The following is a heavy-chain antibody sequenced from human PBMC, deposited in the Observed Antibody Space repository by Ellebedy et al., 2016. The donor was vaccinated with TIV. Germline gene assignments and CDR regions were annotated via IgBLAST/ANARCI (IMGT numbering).Heavy chain of an antibody. CDR3: AGRSSRNVMDV. CDR2: TYYRSKWYN. CDR1: GDSVSSNSAG. Sequence: MPSETLSLTCAISGDSVSSNSAGWNWIRQSPSRGLEWPGRTYYRSKWYNDYAVSVKSRITINPDTSKNKFSLQLNSVTPEDTAVYYCAGRSSRNVMDVWGQGTTVTVSS. J-gene: IGHJ6*02. D-gene: IGHD6-13*01. V-gene: IGHV6-1*01.